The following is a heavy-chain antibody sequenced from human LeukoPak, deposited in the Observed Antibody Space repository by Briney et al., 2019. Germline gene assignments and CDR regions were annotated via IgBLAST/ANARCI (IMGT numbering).Heavy chain of an antibody. CDR1: GGSISSYY. J-gene: IGHJ4*02. V-gene: IGHV4-34*01. CDR3: ARAGRPDHTERKIVVVVAATSSLLDY. CDR2: INHSGST. D-gene: IGHD2-15*01. Sequence: SETLSLTCTVSGGSISSYYWSWIRQPPGKGLEWIGEINHSGSTNYNPSLKSRVTISVDTSKNQFSLKLSSVTAADTAVYYCARAGRPDHTERKIVVVVAATSSLLDYWGQGTLVTVSS.